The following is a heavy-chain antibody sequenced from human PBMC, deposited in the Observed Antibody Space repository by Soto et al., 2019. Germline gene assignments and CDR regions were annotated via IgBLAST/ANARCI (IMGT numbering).Heavy chain of an antibody. V-gene: IGHV1-69*06. D-gene: IGHD5-12*01. CDR3: ARGKGYSVPFDY. J-gene: IGHJ4*02. CDR1: GGTFCSYA. CDR2: IVPIFGTA. Sequence: SVKVSCKASGGTFCSYAISWVRQAPGQGLEWMGGIVPIFGTANYAQKFQGRVTITADKSTSTAYMELSSLRSEDTAVYYCARGKGYSVPFDYWGQGTLVTAPQ.